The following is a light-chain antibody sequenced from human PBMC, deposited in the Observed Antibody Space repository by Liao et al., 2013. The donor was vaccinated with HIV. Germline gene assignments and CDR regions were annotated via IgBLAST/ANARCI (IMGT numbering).Light chain of an antibody. J-gene: IGLJ1*01. Sequence: SYVLPQPPSVSVAPGKTARIPCGGNNIGSQRVHWYQQQPGQAPVVVIFYNNDRPSGIPERFSGSNSGNTATLTISRVEAGDEADYYCQVWDSVSEQYVFGTGTKVTVV. CDR3: QVWDSVSEQYV. CDR2: YNN. CDR1: NIGSQR. V-gene: IGLV3-21*04.